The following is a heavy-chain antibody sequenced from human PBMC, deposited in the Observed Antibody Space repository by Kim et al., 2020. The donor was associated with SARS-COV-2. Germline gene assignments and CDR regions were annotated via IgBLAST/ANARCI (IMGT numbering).Heavy chain of an antibody. J-gene: IGHJ4*02. D-gene: IGHD5-12*01. V-gene: IGHV1-69*01. Sequence: QKFQGRVTITADESTSTAYMELSSLRSEDTAVYYCARGPRQMATMASWNYWGQGTLVTVSS. CDR3: ARGPRQMATMASWNY.